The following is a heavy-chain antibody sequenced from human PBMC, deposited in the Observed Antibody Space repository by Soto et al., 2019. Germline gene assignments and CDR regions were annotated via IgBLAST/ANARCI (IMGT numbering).Heavy chain of an antibody. Sequence: QVQLQQWGAGLLKPSETLSLTCAVYGGSFSGYYWSWIRQPPGKGLEWIGEINHSGSTNYNPSLKGRVTISVDTSKNQFSLKLSSVTAADTAVYYCARAPYCSSTSCYARRNWFDPWGQGTLVTVSS. V-gene: IGHV4-34*01. J-gene: IGHJ5*02. CDR2: INHSGST. D-gene: IGHD2-2*01. CDR1: GGSFSGYY. CDR3: ARAPYCSSTSCYARRNWFDP.